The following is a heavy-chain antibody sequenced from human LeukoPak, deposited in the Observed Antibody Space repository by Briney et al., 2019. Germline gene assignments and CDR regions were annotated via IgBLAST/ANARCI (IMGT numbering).Heavy chain of an antibody. CDR3: AREPRLMATIGPFDY. J-gene: IGHJ4*02. Sequence: GASVKVSCKASGGTFSSYAISWVRQASGQGLEWMGGIIPIFGTANYAQKFQGRVTITTDESTSTAYMELSSLRSEDTAVYYCAREPRLMATIGPFDYWGQGTLVTVSS. CDR1: GGTFSSYA. V-gene: IGHV1-69*05. D-gene: IGHD5-24*01. CDR2: IIPIFGTA.